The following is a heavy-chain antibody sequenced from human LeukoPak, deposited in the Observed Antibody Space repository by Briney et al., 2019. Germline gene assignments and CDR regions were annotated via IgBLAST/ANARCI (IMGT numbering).Heavy chain of an antibody. V-gene: IGHV3-11*01. CDR1: GFTLRDYY. CDR2: ISSSGSTI. Sequence: PGGSLRLSCAASGFTLRDYYMSWIRQAPGKGLEWVSYISSSGSTIYYADSVKGRFTISRDNAKNSLYLQMNSLRAEDTAVYYCARLSRDGYNLDYWGQGTLVTVSS. J-gene: IGHJ4*02. D-gene: IGHD5-24*01. CDR3: ARLSRDGYNLDY.